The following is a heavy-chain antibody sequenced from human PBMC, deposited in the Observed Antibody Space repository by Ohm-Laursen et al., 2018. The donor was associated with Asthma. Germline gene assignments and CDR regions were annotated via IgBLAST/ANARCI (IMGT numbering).Heavy chain of an antibody. Sequence: SLRLSCAASGFTFSSYAMHWVRQAPGKGLEWVAVISYDGSNKYYADSVKGRFTISRDNSKNTLYLQMNSLRAEDTAVYYCARDGGYCSGGCCPGYYYYYGMDVWGQGTTVTISS. CDR1: GFTFSSYA. V-gene: IGHV3-30-3*01. J-gene: IGHJ6*02. CDR2: ISYDGSNK. D-gene: IGHD2-15*01. CDR3: ARDGGYCSGGCCPGYYYYYGMDV.